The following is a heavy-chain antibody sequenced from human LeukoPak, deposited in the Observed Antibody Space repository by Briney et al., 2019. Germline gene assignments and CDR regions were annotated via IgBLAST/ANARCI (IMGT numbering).Heavy chain of an antibody. CDR2: IYYSVST. V-gene: IGHV4-59*01. CDR1: GDSMSRRYY. Sequence: SETPSLTCTVSGDSMSRRYYWSWIGRFPGKGLEWIGYIYYSVSTSYSPSLRSRVTISVDTSKNQFSLKLSSVTATDTAVYYGARDRGGLAAAGTRVGHYYFDNWGQGTLVTVSS. CDR3: ARDRGGLAAAGTRVGHYYFDN. D-gene: IGHD6-13*01. J-gene: IGHJ4*02.